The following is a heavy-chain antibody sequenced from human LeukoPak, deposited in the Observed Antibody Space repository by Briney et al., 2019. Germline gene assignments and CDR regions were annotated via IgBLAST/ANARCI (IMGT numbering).Heavy chain of an antibody. V-gene: IGHV3-30-3*01. Sequence: PGRSLRLSCAASGFTFSSYAMHWVRQAPGKGLEWVAVISYDGSNKYYADSVKGRFTISRDNSKNTLYLQMNSLRAEDTAVYYCAREGYYDFWSGYYTLAYWGQGTLVTVSS. J-gene: IGHJ4*02. CDR2: ISYDGSNK. D-gene: IGHD3-3*01. CDR1: GFTFSSYA. CDR3: AREGYYDFWSGYYTLAY.